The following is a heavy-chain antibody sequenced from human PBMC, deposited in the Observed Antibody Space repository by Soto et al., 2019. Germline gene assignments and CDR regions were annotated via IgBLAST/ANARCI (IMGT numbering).Heavy chain of an antibody. CDR3: ARTVYCTNGVCYISGYYYGMDV. CDR2: IYYSGST. J-gene: IGHJ6*02. D-gene: IGHD2-8*01. V-gene: IGHV4-59*08. Sequence: SETLSLTCTVSGGSISSYYWSWIRQPPGKGLEWIGYIYYSGSTNYNPSLKSRVTISVDTSKNQFSLKLSSVTAADTAVYYCARTVYCTNGVCYISGYYYGMDVWGQGTTVTVSS. CDR1: GGSISSYY.